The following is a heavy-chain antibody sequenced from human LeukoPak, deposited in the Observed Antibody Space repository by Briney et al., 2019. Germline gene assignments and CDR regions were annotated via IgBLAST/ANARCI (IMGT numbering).Heavy chain of an antibody. J-gene: IGHJ4*02. CDR2: ISAYNGNT. Sequence: ASVKVSCKASGYTFTSYGISWVRQAPGQGLEWMGWISAYNGNTNYAQKLQGRVTMTTDTSTSTAYMELRSLRSDDTAVYYCARVSSGWEHFDYWGQGILVTVSS. CDR1: GYTFTSYG. V-gene: IGHV1-18*01. D-gene: IGHD6-19*01. CDR3: ARVSSGWEHFDY.